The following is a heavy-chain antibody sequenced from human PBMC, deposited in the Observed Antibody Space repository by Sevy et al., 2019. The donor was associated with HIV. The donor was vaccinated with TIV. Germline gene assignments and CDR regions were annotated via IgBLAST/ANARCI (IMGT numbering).Heavy chain of an antibody. Sequence: SETLSLTCTVSGGSISSGSYYWSWIRQPAGKGLEWIGRIYTSGSINYNPSLKSRVTISVDTSKNQFSLKLSSVTAADTAVYYCAREGTRELLTYYFDYWGQGTLVTVSS. D-gene: IGHD1-26*01. CDR1: GGSISSGSYY. CDR2: IYTSGSI. CDR3: AREGTRELLTYYFDY. J-gene: IGHJ4*02. V-gene: IGHV4-61*02.